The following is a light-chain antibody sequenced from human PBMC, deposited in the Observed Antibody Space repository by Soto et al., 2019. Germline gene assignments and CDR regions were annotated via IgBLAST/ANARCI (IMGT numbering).Light chain of an antibody. Sequence: EIVMTQSPATLSVSPGERATLSCRASQSVSDKLAWYQQNPGQAPRLLIHGAFTRATGIPARFSGSGSGTEFTLTISSLQSEDFAVYYCQQYNNWPLTFGQGTRLEIK. CDR3: QQYNNWPLT. V-gene: IGKV3-15*01. CDR2: GAF. J-gene: IGKJ5*01. CDR1: QSVSDK.